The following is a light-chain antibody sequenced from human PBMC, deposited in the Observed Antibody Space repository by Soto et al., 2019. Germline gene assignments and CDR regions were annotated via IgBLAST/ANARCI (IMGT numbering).Light chain of an antibody. J-gene: IGLJ2*01. Sequence: QSVLTQPPSVSGAPGQRVTISCTGSRSNIGATYGVHWYQQLPRTAPKLLIYGNTNRPSGVPDRFSGSKSGTSASLAITGLQAEDEADYYCQSYDSSLSGSVFGGGTKLTVL. V-gene: IGLV1-40*01. CDR3: QSYDSSLSGSV. CDR1: RSNIGATYG. CDR2: GNT.